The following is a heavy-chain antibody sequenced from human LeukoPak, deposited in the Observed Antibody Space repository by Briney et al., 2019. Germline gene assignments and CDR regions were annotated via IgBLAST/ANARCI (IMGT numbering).Heavy chain of an antibody. CDR3: AKGRGGDYSYGSCYFDN. CDR2: ISYDGNDK. D-gene: IGHD5-18*01. Sequence: GGSLRLSCSASGFTFSTYGIHWVRQAPGKGLEGVAVISYDGNDKFYADAVKGRFTISRDNSKKMVYLQMNSLRPEDTAVYYCAKGRGGDYSYGSCYFDNWGQGTLVTVSS. J-gene: IGHJ4*02. V-gene: IGHV3-30*18. CDR1: GFTFSTYG.